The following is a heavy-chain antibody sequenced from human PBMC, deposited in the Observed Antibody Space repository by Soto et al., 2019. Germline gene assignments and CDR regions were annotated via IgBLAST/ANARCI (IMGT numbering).Heavy chain of an antibody. J-gene: IGHJ5*01. CDR1: GDSITSYY. V-gene: IGHV4-59*01. CDR2: FYYSGST. Sequence: SETLSLTCSVSGDSITSYYWSWIRQPPGKGLEWIGNFYYSGSTHYNPSLKSRVTISVDTSKNQFSLNLTSVTAADTAVYYCARGCSSTCWFGSWGQGTRVTVSS. CDR3: ARGCSSTCWFGS. D-gene: IGHD6-13*01.